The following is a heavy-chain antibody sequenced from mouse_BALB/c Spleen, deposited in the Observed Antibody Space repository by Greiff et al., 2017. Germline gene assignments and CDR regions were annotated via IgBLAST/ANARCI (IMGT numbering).Heavy chain of an antibody. J-gene: IGHJ3*01. CDR1: GYTFTSYT. CDR2: INPSSGYT. D-gene: IGHD2-1*01. Sequence: VKLMESGAELARPGASVKMSCKASGYTFTSYTMHWVKQRPGKGLEWIGYINPSSGYTNYNQKFKDKATLTADKSSSTAYMQLSSLTSEDSAVYYGAGEGDGNFFAYWGQGTLVTVSA. CDR3: AGEGDGNFFAY. V-gene: IGHV1-4*01.